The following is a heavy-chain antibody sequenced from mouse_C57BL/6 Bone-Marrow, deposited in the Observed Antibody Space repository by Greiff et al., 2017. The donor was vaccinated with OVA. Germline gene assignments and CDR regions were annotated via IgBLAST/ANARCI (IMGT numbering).Heavy chain of an antibody. CDR2: IDPNSGGT. V-gene: IGHV1-72*01. CDR1: GYTFTSYW. D-gene: IGHD1-1*01. J-gene: IGHJ4*01. CDR3: ARDYGSSYVPYYYAMDY. Sequence: VKLQQPGAELVKPGASVKLSCKASGYTFTSYWMHWVKQRPGRGLEWIGRIDPNSGGTKYNEKFKSKATLTVDKPSSTAYMQLSSLTSEDSAVYYCARDYGSSYVPYYYAMDYWGQGTSVTVSS.